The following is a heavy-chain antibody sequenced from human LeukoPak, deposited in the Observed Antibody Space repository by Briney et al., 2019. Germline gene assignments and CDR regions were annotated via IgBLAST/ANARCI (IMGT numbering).Heavy chain of an antibody. CDR1: GGSISSSSYY. CDR3: ARVGSSEWFDP. D-gene: IGHD6-6*01. Sequence: SESLSLTCTVSGGSISSSSYYWGWIRQPPGKGLEWIGSIYYSGSTYYNPSLKSRVTISVDTSKNQFSLKLSSVTAADTAVYYCARVGSSEWFDPWGQGTLVTVSS. V-gene: IGHV4-39*07. J-gene: IGHJ5*02. CDR2: IYYSGST.